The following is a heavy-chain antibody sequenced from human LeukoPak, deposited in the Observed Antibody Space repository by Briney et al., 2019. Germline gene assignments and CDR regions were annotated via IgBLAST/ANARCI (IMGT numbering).Heavy chain of an antibody. CDR2: IWFDGSNK. V-gene: IGHV3-33*08. Sequence: GGSLRLSCAASGFTVSSSYMSWVRQAPGKGLEWVAVIWFDGSNKYYADSVKGRFTISRDNSKNTLYLQMNSLRAEDMAVYYCAREGEWFLKESYYYAMDVWGQGTTVTASS. CDR3: AREGEWFLKESYYYAMDV. J-gene: IGHJ6*02. D-gene: IGHD3-3*01. CDR1: GFTVSSSY.